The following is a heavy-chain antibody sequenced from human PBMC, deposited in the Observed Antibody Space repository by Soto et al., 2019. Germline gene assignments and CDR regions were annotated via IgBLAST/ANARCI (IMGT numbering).Heavy chain of an antibody. V-gene: IGHV4-61*01. CDR3: AAGDGYNYRFGGFDY. J-gene: IGHJ4*02. CDR2: IYYSGST. Sequence: PSETLSLTCTVSGGSVSSGSYYWSWIRQPPGKGLEWIGYIYYSGSTNYNPSLKSRVTISVDTSKNQFSLKLSSVTAADTAVYYCAAGDGYNYRFGGFDYWGQGTLVTVSS. D-gene: IGHD5-12*01. CDR1: GGSVSSGSYY.